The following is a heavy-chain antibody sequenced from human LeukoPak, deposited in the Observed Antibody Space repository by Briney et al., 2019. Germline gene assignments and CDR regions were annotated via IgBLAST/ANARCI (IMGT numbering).Heavy chain of an antibody. D-gene: IGHD2-21*02. V-gene: IGHV1-2*06. CDR1: GYTFTGYY. CDR2: INPNSGGT. Sequence: ASVKVSCKASGYTFTGYYMHWVRQAPGQGLEWMGRINPNSGGTNYAQEFQGRVTMTRDASISTAYMELSRLRSDDTAVYYCARGPFIVVVTDRFDYWGQGTLVTVSS. J-gene: IGHJ4*02. CDR3: ARGPFIVVVTDRFDY.